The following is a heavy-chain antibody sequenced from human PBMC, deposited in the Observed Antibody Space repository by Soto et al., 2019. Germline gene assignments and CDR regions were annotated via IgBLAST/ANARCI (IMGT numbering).Heavy chain of an antibody. J-gene: IGHJ2*01. Sequence: GGSLRLSCAASGFTFSSYGMHWVRQAPGKGLEWVAVIWYDGSNKYYADSVKGRFTISRDNSKNALYLQMNSLRAEGTAVYYCARDQSIYDFWSGYYSWYFDLWGRGTLVTVSS. CDR2: IWYDGSNK. V-gene: IGHV3-33*01. CDR3: ARDQSIYDFWSGYYSWYFDL. CDR1: GFTFSSYG. D-gene: IGHD3-3*01.